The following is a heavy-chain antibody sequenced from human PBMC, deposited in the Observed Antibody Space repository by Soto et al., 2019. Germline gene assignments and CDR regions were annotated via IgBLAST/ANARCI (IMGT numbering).Heavy chain of an antibody. CDR2: IYYSGST. J-gene: IGHJ4*02. CDR1: GGSISSGGYY. CDR3: AREIGSSWHTQI. V-gene: IGHV4-31*03. D-gene: IGHD6-13*01. Sequence: SETLSLTCTVSGGSISSGGYYWSWIRQHPGKGLEWIGYIYYSGSTYYNPSLKSRVTISVDTSKNQFSLKLSSVTAADTAVYYCAREIGSSWHTQIWGQGTLVTVSS.